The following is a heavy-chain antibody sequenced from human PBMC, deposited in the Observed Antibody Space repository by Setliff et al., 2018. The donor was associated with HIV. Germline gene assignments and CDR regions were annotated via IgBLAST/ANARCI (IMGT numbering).Heavy chain of an antibody. D-gene: IGHD3-10*01. Sequence: GGSLRLSCPASGFTFSSYGMHWVRQAPGKGLEWVAFIRYDGSEQNFVDSVKGRFTISRDNPKNTLYLQMNSLRPEDTAVYYCARDVGPSMVRGVPSGYWGQGTLVTVSS. CDR2: IRYDGSEQ. CDR3: ARDVGPSMVRGVPSGY. CDR1: GFTFSSYG. V-gene: IGHV3-30*02. J-gene: IGHJ4*02.